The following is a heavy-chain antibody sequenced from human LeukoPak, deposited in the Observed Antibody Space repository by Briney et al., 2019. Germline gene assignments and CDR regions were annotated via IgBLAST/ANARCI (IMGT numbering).Heavy chain of an antibody. J-gene: IGHJ3*02. CDR2: ISSSGST. CDR1: GDSISSGDYY. CDR3: ARGPYSYDSSGAFDI. Sequence: SQTLSLTCTVSGDSISSGDYYWSWIRQPARKGLEWIGRISSSGSTNYNPSLKSRVTISVDTSKNQFSLKLSSVTAADTAVYFCARGPYSYDSSGAFDIWGQGTMVTVSS. D-gene: IGHD3-22*01. V-gene: IGHV4-61*02.